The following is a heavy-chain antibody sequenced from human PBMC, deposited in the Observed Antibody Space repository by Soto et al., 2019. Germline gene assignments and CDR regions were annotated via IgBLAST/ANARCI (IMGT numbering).Heavy chain of an antibody. V-gene: IGHV3-33*01. CDR3: ARDAYYYGSGNNWFDP. J-gene: IGHJ5*02. D-gene: IGHD3-10*01. CDR1: GFTFSSYG. CDR2: IWYDGSNK. Sequence: QVQLVESGGGVVQPGRSLRLSCAASGFTFSSYGMHWVRQAPGKGLEWVAVIWYDGSNKYYADSVKGRFTISRDNSKNTLYLQMNSLRAEDTAVYYCARDAYYYGSGNNWFDPWGQGTLVTVSS.